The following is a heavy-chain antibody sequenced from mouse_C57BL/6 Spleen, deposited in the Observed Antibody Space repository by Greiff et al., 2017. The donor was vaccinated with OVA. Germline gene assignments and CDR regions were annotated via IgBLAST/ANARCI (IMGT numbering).Heavy chain of an antibody. CDR1: GYTFTDYY. CDR3: ARLRGTEYFDV. V-gene: IGHV1-26*01. J-gene: IGHJ1*03. D-gene: IGHD2-14*01. Sequence: EVQLQQSGPELVKPGASVKISCKASGYTFTDYYMNWVKQSHGKSLEWIGDINPNNGGTSYNQKFKGKATLTVDKSSSTAYMELRSLTSEDSAVYYCARLRGTEYFDVWGTGTTVTVSS. CDR2: INPNNGGT.